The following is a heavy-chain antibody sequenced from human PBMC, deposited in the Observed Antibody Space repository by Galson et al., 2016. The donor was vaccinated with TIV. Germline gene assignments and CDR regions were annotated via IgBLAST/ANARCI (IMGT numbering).Heavy chain of an antibody. V-gene: IGHV4-4*02. Sequence: ETLSLTCAVSGDSISTSIWWTWVRQPPGKGLEWIGEVYHSGGNNYNPSLKSRISMSLDKSKNEFSLTLTSVTAADTAVYYCGRALVCPKYFQAWGQGTLVFVSA. J-gene: IGHJ1*01. CDR1: GDSISTSIW. D-gene: IGHD2-8*02. CDR3: GRALVCPKYFQA. CDR2: VYHSGGN.